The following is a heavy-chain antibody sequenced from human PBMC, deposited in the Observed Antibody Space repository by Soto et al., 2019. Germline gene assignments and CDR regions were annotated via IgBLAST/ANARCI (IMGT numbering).Heavy chain of an antibody. V-gene: IGHV3-33*01. CDR3: ARDRGRPFDY. CDR2: IWDDGKDE. D-gene: IGHD3-10*01. J-gene: IGHJ4*02. CDR1: GFPFSKYG. Sequence: QVHLVESGGGVVQPGRSLRLSCVASGFPFSKYGMHWVRQAPGKGLEWVAFIWDDGKDESYADSVKGRFTISRDNSKNTLYLQITSRRAEDTGVYYCARDRGRPFDYWGPGTLVTVSS.